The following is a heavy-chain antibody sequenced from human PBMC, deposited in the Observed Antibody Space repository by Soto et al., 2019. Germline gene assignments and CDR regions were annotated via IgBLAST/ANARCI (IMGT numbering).Heavy chain of an antibody. Sequence: QVQLQESGPGLVKPSQTLSLTCTVSGGSISSDDSYWSWIRQPPGKGLEWIGYIYYSGSTYYNPSHKSRVTISVDTSKNQFSLKLNSVTAADTAVYYCARDRGGYERIDYWGQGTLVTVSS. CDR1: GGSISSDDSY. J-gene: IGHJ4*02. V-gene: IGHV4-30-4*01. CDR3: ARDRGGYERIDY. D-gene: IGHD5-12*01. CDR2: IYYSGST.